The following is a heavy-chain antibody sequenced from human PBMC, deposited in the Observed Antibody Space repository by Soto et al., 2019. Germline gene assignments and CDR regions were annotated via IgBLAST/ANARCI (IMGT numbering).Heavy chain of an antibody. V-gene: IGHV4-39*01. CDR2: IYNSGST. D-gene: IGHD3-10*02. CDR3: ASFFFQAEDGIRDVRSVSAFLLNRSSDL. Sequence: PEKKLEWIGSIYNSGSTYYNPSLKSRVTISVDTSKNQFSLKLSSVTAADTAVYYCASFFFQAEDGIRDVRSVSAFLLNRSSDL. J-gene: IGHJ2*01.